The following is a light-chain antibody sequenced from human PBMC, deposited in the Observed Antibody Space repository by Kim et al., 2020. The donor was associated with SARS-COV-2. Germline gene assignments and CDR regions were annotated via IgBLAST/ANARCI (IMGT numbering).Light chain of an antibody. CDR1: SHRSYY. J-gene: IGLJ1*01. Sequence: GHTVRITCQGDSHRSYYASWYQQKPGQAPVLVIYGKNNRPSGIPDRFSGSSSGNTASLTITGAQAEDEADYYCNSRDSSGNHLYVFGTGTKVTVL. V-gene: IGLV3-19*01. CDR3: NSRDSSGNHLYV. CDR2: GKN.